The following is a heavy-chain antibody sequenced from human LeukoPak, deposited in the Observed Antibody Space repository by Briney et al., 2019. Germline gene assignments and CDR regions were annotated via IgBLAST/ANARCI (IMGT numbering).Heavy chain of an antibody. J-gene: IGHJ4*02. V-gene: IGHV4-39*07. CDR2: IYYSGST. Sequence: SETLSLTCTVSGGSISSSSYYWGWIRQPPGKGLEWIGSIYYSGSTYYNPSLKSRVTISVDTSKNQFSLKLSSVTATDTAVYYCARARYVWGTPGYWGQGTLVTVSS. D-gene: IGHD3-16*01. CDR1: GGSISSSSYY. CDR3: ARARYVWGTPGY.